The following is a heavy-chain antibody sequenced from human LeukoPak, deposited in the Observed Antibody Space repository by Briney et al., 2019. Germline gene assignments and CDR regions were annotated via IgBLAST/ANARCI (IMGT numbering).Heavy chain of an antibody. Sequence: SETLSLTCTVSGGSISSYYWSWIRQPPGKGLEWIGYIYYSGSTNYNPSLKSRVTISVDTSKNQFSLKLSSVTAAHTAVYYCARCAYYPDPFDYWGQGTLVTVSS. CDR1: GGSISSYY. D-gene: IGHD1-26*01. CDR3: ARCAYYPDPFDY. CDR2: IYYSGST. J-gene: IGHJ4*02. V-gene: IGHV4-59*01.